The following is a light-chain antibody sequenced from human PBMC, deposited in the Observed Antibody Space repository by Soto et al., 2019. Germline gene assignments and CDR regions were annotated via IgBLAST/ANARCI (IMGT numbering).Light chain of an antibody. V-gene: IGKV3-11*01. CDR2: DAS. J-gene: IGKJ3*01. CDR1: QSVSSY. Sequence: EIVLTQSPATLSLSPGERATLSCRASQSVSSYLAWYQQKPGQARRLLIYDASNRASGIAARFSGSGSGTHVTLTIGSLVPADFAVYYCQQRSNWRFTFGPGTKVDIK. CDR3: QQRSNWRFT.